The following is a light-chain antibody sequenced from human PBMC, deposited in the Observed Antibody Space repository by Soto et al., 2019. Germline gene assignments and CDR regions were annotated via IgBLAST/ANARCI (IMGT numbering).Light chain of an antibody. CDR3: QQLNSYPIT. J-gene: IGKJ4*01. V-gene: IGKV1-9*01. CDR1: QGISSY. CDR2: AAS. Sequence: DIKLTQSPSFLSASVGDRVTITCRASQGISSYLAWYQQKPGKAPNLLIYAASTLQSGVPSRFSGSGSGTEFTLTISSLQPEDFATYYCQQLNSYPITFGGGTKVEIK.